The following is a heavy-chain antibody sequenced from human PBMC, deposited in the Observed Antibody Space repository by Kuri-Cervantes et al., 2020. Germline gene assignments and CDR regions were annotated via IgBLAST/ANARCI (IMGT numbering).Heavy chain of an antibody. CDR3: AKDRRSENYYYYGMDV. Sequence: GESLKISCAASGFTFSSYGMHWVRQAPGKGLEWVAVISYDGSNKYYADSVKGRFTISRDNSKNTLYLQMSSLRAEDTAVYYCAKDRRSENYYYYGMDVWGQGTTVTVSS. J-gene: IGHJ6*02. CDR2: ISYDGSNK. D-gene: IGHD5-24*01. CDR1: GFTFSSYG. V-gene: IGHV3-30*18.